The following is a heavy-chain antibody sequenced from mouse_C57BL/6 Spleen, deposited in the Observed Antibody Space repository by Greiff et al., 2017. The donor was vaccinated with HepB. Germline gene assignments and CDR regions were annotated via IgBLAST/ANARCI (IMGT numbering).Heavy chain of an antibody. V-gene: IGHV5-6*01. Sequence: EVKLVESGGDLVKPGGSLKLSCAASGFTFSSYGMSWVRQTPDKRLEWVATISSGGSYTYYPDSVKGRFTISRDNAKNTLYLQMSSLKSEDTAMYYCARLGFTTVVTDYFDYWGQGTTLTVSS. CDR1: GFTFSSYG. CDR3: ARLGFTTVVTDYFDY. J-gene: IGHJ2*01. D-gene: IGHD1-1*01. CDR2: ISSGGSYT.